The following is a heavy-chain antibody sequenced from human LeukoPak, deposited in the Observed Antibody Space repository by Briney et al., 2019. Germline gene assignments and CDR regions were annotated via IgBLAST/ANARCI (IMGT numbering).Heavy chain of an antibody. V-gene: IGHV3-7*01. D-gene: IGHD2-15*01. Sequence: GGSLRLSCAASGFTFSSHHMSWVRQAPGKGLEWVAKITQDGSEKYYMDSVKGRFTISRDNGKNSLYLQMNSLRAEDTAVYFCARDWRQDNAFDMWGQGTMVTVSS. J-gene: IGHJ3*02. CDR1: GFTFSSHH. CDR3: ARDWRQDNAFDM. CDR2: ITQDGSEK.